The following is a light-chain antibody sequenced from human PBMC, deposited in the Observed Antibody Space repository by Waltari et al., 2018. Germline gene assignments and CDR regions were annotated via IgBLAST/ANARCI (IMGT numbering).Light chain of an antibody. J-gene: IGKJ2*01. CDR3: QQYGSSVMYT. Sequence: EFVLTQSPGTLSLSPGERATLSCRASQSLSRSRLAWYQQKPGQAPRLLIYAASSRATGIPDRFSDSGSGTDFSLTISRVEPEDFAVYYCQQYGSSVMYTFGQGTKLEIQ. CDR2: AAS. V-gene: IGKV3-20*01. CDR1: QSLSRSR.